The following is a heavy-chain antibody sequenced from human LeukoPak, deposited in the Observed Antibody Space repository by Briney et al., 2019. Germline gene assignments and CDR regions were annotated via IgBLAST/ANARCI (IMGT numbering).Heavy chain of an antibody. CDR2: IYYSGST. D-gene: IGHD6-13*01. Sequence: SQTLSLTCTVSGGSISSGGYYWSWIRQHPGKGLEWIGYIYYSGSTYYNPSLKSRVTISVDTSKNQFSLKLSSVTAADTAVYYCARGRGRSWYHDYWGQGTLVTVSS. J-gene: IGHJ4*02. CDR3: ARGRGRSWYHDY. V-gene: IGHV4-31*03. CDR1: GGSISSGGYY.